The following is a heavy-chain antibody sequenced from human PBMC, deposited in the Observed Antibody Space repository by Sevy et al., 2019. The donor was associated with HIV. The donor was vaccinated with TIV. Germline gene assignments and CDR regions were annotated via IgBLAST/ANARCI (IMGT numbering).Heavy chain of an antibody. Sequence: GGSLRLSCAASGFSFTSYWMSWVRQTPEKGLEWVAVIWSDGSNKYYADSVKGRFTISRDNSKNTLYLQMNSLRAEDTAVYYCSRSVAGTGNQFDYWGQGTLVTVSS. D-gene: IGHD6-19*01. J-gene: IGHJ4*02. V-gene: IGHV3-33*07. CDR1: GFSFTSYW. CDR3: SRSVAGTGNQFDY. CDR2: IWSDGSNK.